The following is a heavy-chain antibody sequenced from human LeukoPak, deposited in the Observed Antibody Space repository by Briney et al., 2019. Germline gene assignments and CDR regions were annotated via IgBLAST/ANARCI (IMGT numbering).Heavy chain of an antibody. J-gene: IGHJ5*02. D-gene: IGHD6-13*01. CDR2: INPNSGGT. CDR3: ARDYSSSWYGSNWFDP. CDR1: GYTFTGYY. V-gene: IGHV1-2*02. Sequence: ASVKVSCKASGYTFTGYYMHWVRQAPGQGLEWLGWINPNSGGTNYAQKFQGRVTMTRDTSISTAYMELSRLRSDDTAVYYCARDYSSSWYGSNWFDPWGQGTLVTVSS.